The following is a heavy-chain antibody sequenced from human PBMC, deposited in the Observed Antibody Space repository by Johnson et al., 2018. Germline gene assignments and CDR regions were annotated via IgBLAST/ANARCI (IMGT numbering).Heavy chain of an antibody. V-gene: IGHV3-30*18. CDR2: ISYDGSNE. CDR1: GFTFSSYG. Sequence: QVQLVQSGGGVVQPGRSXRLSCAASGFTFSSYGMHWVRQAPGKGLEWVAIISYDGSNEYYTDSVKGRFTISRDNSKNTVYLQMSSLRAEDTAVYYCAKELEVRSGSALNIWGQGTMVTVSS. CDR3: AKELEVRSGSALNI. J-gene: IGHJ3*02. D-gene: IGHD1-7*01.